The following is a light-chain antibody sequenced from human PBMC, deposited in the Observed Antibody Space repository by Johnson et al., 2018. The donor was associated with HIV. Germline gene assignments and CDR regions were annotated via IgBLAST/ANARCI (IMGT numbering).Light chain of an antibody. Sequence: QAVLTQPPSVSAAPGQKVTISCSGSSSNIGNSYVSWYQQLPGTAPKLLIYENNKRPSGIPDRFSGSKSGTSATLGITGIQPGDEADYYCGTWDSSLSALYVFGTGTKVTVL. CDR2: ENN. J-gene: IGLJ1*01. CDR3: GTWDSSLSALYV. V-gene: IGLV1-51*02. CDR1: SSNIGNSY.